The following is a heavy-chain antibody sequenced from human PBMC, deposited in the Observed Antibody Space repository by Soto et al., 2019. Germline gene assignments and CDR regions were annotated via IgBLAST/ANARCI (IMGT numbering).Heavy chain of an antibody. V-gene: IGHV3-74*01. CDR1: GFTFSSYW. Sequence: GGSLRLSCAASGFTFSSYWMHWVRQAPGKGLVWVSRINSDGSSTSYADSVKGRFTISRDNAKYTLYLQMNSLRAEDTAVYYCAIRASYYDSSGYFDYWGQGTLVTVSS. D-gene: IGHD3-22*01. CDR2: INSDGSST. CDR3: AIRASYYDSSGYFDY. J-gene: IGHJ4*02.